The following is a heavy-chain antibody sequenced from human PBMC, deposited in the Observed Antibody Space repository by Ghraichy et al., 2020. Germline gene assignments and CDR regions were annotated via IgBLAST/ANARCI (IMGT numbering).Heavy chain of an antibody. CDR2: VYYSGST. V-gene: IGHV4-59*01. D-gene: IGHD3-3*01. Sequence: SETLSLTCTVSGGSISSYFWSWIRQPPGKGLEWIGYVYYSGSTNYNPSLKSRVTISVDTSKNQFSLKLRSVTAADTAVYYCARGDDPSDYWGQGTLVTVSS. CDR3: ARGDDPSDY. CDR1: GGSISSYF. J-gene: IGHJ4*02.